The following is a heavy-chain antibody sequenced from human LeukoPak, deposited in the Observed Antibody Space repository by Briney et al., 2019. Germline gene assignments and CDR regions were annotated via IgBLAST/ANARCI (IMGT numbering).Heavy chain of an antibody. Sequence: SETLSLTCTVSGGSISTYYWSWIRKPPGKVLEWIAFVYQSGTTSYNPSLKSRVTISAGTSKNQFSMRVRSVTAADTAVYYCARHGGSLGYFDNWGQGTLVTVSS. J-gene: IGHJ4*02. CDR3: ARHGGSLGYFDN. CDR2: VYQSGTT. V-gene: IGHV4-59*08. CDR1: GGSISTYY. D-gene: IGHD1-26*01.